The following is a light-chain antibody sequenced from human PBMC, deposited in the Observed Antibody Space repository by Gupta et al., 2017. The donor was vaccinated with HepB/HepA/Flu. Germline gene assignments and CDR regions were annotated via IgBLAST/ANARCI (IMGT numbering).Light chain of an antibody. CDR3: QQYYSYPLP. J-gene: IGKJ3*01. CDR2: AAS. CDR1: QGISSY. V-gene: IGKV1-8*01. Sequence: AIRMTQSPSSFSASTGDRVPITCRASQGISSYLAWYQQKPGKAPKLLIYAASTLQSGVPSRFSGSGSGTDSTLTISCLQSEDFATYYCQQYYSYPLPFGPGTKVEIK.